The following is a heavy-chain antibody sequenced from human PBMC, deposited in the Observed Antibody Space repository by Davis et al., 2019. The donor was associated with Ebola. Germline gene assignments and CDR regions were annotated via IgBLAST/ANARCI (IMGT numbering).Heavy chain of an antibody. CDR1: GYSFTSYW. J-gene: IGHJ4*02. Sequence: GESLKISCKGSGYSFTSYWISWVRQMPGKGLEWMGRIDPSDSYTNYSPSFQGHVTISADKSISTAYLQWSSLKASDTAMYYCARLATFFYSSGWYDYWGQGTLVTVSS. D-gene: IGHD6-19*01. CDR3: ARLATFFYSSGWYDY. CDR2: IDPSDSYT. V-gene: IGHV5-10-1*01.